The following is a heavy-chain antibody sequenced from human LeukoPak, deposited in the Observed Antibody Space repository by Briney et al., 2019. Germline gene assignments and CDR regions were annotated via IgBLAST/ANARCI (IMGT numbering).Heavy chain of an antibody. CDR1: GFTFSNAW. Sequence: SGGSLRLSCAASGFTFSNAWMSWVRQAPGKGLEWVGRIKSKTVGGTTDYAAPVKGRFTISRDDSKNTLYLQMNSLKTEDTAVYYCTTGGAEVVAATGTDYWGQGTLVTVSS. J-gene: IGHJ4*02. V-gene: IGHV3-15*01. CDR2: IKSKTVGGTT. D-gene: IGHD2-15*01. CDR3: TTGGAEVVAATGTDY.